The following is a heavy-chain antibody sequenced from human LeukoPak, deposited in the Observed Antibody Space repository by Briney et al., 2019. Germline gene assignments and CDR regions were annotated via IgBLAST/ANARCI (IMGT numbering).Heavy chain of an antibody. CDR3: AKGGDCSGRAIDY. CDR1: GFTFSSYG. J-gene: IGHJ4*02. Sequence: GGTLRLSCAASGFTFSSYGMSWVRQAPGKGLEWVSAISGSGGSTYYADSVKGRFTISRDNSKNTLYLQMNSLRAEDTAVYYCAKGGDCSGRAIDYWGQGTLVTVSS. CDR2: ISGSGGST. D-gene: IGHD2-15*01. V-gene: IGHV3-23*01.